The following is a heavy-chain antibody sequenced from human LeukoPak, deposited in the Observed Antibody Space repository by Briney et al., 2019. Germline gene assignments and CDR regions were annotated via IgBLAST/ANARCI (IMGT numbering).Heavy chain of an antibody. Sequence: GESLKISCKGSGYSFTSYWIGWVRQMPGKGLEWMGIIYPGDSDTRYSPSFQGQVTISVDKSISTAYLQWSSLKASDTAMYYCAAQPATYSGSPPGAFDIWGQGTMVTVSS. CDR2: IYPGDSDT. V-gene: IGHV5-51*01. CDR1: GYSFTSYW. D-gene: IGHD1-26*01. J-gene: IGHJ3*02. CDR3: AAQPATYSGSPPGAFDI.